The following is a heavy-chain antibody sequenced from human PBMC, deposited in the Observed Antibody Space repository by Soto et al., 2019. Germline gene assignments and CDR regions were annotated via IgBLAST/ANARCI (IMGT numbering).Heavy chain of an antibody. CDR3: ARSREFDY. V-gene: IGHV4-30-2*01. Sequence: TLSLTCGVSGGSLSGATYSWNWIRQTPGKGLEWIGYIFPSGTTYYNPSLRSRVTISIDVSKNQFSLSLRSLTAADTAVYYCARSREFDYWSQGTLVTVSS. CDR2: IFPSGTT. CDR1: GGSLSGATYS. J-gene: IGHJ4*02.